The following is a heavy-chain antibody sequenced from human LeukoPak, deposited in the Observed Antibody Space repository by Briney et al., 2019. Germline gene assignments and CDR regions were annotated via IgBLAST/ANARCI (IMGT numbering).Heavy chain of an antibody. Sequence: ASVKVSCKASGYSFTSHYMHWVRQAPGQGLEWMGWISAYNGNTNYAQKLQGRVTMTTDTSTSTAYMELRSLRSDDTAVYYCARDFQAAGDYYYYYYMDVWGKGTTVTISS. CDR3: ARDFQAAGDYYYYYYMDV. CDR1: GYSFTSHY. CDR2: ISAYNGNT. J-gene: IGHJ6*03. V-gene: IGHV1-18*04. D-gene: IGHD6-13*01.